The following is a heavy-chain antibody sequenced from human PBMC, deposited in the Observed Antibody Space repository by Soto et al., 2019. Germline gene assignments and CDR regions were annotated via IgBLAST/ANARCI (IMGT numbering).Heavy chain of an antibody. Sequence: PSETLSLTCTVSVGSISGNYWSWIRQPPGKGLEWIGYIYYSGSTNYNPSLKSRVTISIDTSKNQFSLRLSSVTAADTAVYYCARTYYDILSAYYPWNYYYYLDVWGKGTTVTVSS. J-gene: IGHJ6*03. CDR2: IYYSGST. D-gene: IGHD3-9*01. CDR3: ARTYYDILSAYYPWNYYYYLDV. V-gene: IGHV4-59*01. CDR1: VGSISGNY.